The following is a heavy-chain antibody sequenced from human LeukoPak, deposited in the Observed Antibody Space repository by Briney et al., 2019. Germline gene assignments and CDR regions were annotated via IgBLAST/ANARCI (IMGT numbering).Heavy chain of an antibody. D-gene: IGHD3-10*01. Sequence: GRSLRLSCAASGFTFDDYAMHWVRQAPGKGLEWVSGISWNSGSIGYADSVKGRFTISRDNAKNSLYLQMNSLRAEDTALYYCAKDMDYGSGSPRFDPWGQGTLVTVSS. J-gene: IGHJ5*02. CDR1: GFTFDDYA. V-gene: IGHV3-9*01. CDR3: AKDMDYGSGSPRFDP. CDR2: ISWNSGSI.